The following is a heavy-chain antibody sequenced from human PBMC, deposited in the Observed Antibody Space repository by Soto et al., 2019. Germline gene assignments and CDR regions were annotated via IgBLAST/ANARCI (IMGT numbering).Heavy chain of an antibody. D-gene: IGHD5-18*01. CDR3: ARGSSGYSYGGVDFGNWFDP. CDR1: GGSFSGYY. V-gene: IGHV4-34*01. J-gene: IGHJ5*02. Sequence: PSETLSLTCAVYGGSFSGYYWSWIRQPPGKGLEWIGEINHSGSTNYNPSLKSRVTISVDTSKNQFSLKLSSVTAADKAVYYCARGSSGYSYGGVDFGNWFDPWGQGTLVTVSS. CDR2: INHSGST.